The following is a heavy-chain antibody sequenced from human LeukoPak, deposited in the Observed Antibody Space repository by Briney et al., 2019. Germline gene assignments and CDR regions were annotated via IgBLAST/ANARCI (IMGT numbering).Heavy chain of an antibody. CDR1: GYTFTDYY. CDR3: ARSRTLGYCSGGSCWGFDP. Sequence: ASVKVSCKASGYTFTDYYMHWVRQAPGQGLEWMGWINPNSGGTNYAQKFQGWVTMTRDTSISTAYMELSRLKSDDTAVYYCARSRTLGYCSGGSCWGFDPWGQGTLVTVSS. J-gene: IGHJ5*02. V-gene: IGHV1-2*04. CDR2: INPNSGGT. D-gene: IGHD2-15*01.